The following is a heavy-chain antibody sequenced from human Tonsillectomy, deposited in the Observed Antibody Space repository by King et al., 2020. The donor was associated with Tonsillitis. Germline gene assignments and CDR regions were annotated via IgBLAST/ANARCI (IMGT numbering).Heavy chain of an antibody. J-gene: IGHJ4*02. V-gene: IGHV4-61*02. D-gene: IGHD2-21*02. CDR3: AGTDCGGDCYPQRGLDY. CDR2: IYTSGST. Sequence: VQLQESGPGLVKPSQTLSLTCTVSGDSISSGSYYCSWIRQPAGKGLEWIGRIYTSGSTSSNPSLNSRITISVDTSKNQFSLMLSSVTAADTAVYYCAGTDCGGDCYPQRGLDYWGQGTLVTVSS. CDR1: GDSISSGSYY.